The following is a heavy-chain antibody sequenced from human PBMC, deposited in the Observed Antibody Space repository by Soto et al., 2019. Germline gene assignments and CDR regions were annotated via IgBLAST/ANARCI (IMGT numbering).Heavy chain of an antibody. J-gene: IGHJ4*02. D-gene: IGHD6-13*01. CDR1: GGTFSSYA. CDR3: AGAPIAAAAHFDY. CDR2: IIPIFGTA. V-gene: IGHV1-69*13. Sequence: ASVKVSCKASGGTFSSYAISWVRQAPGQGLEWMGGIIPIFGTANYAQKFQGRVTITADESTSTAYMELSSLRSEDTAVYYCAGAPIAAAAHFDYWGQGTLVTVSS.